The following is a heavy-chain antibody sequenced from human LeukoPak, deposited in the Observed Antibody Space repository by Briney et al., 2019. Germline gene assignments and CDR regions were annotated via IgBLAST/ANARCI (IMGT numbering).Heavy chain of an antibody. J-gene: IGHJ4*02. V-gene: IGHV4-4*07. D-gene: IGHD3-3*01. CDR2: IYTSGST. CDR3: ARGDEWYFDY. CDR1: GGSISSYY. Sequence: SETLSLTCTVSGGSISSYYWSWIRQPAAKGLEWIGRIYTSGSTNYNPSLKSRVTISVDKSKNQFSLKLSSVTAADTAVYYCARGDEWYFDYWGQGTLVTVSS.